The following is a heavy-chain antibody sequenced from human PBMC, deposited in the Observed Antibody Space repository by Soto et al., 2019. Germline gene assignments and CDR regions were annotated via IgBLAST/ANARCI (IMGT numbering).Heavy chain of an antibody. V-gene: IGHV3-33*01. CDR3: ARDRLYCSGGSCYSWLDY. J-gene: IGHJ4*02. CDR2: IWYDGSNK. Sequence: QVQLVESGGGVVQPGRSLRLSCAASGCTFSSYGMHWVRQAPGKGLEWVAVIWYDGSNKYYADSAKGRFTISRDNSKNTLYLQMNSLRAEDTAVYYCARDRLYCSGGSCYSWLDYWGQGTLVTVSS. CDR1: GCTFSSYG. D-gene: IGHD2-15*01.